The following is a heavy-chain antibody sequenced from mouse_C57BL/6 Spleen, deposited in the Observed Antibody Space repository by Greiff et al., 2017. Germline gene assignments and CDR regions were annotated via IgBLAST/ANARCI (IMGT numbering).Heavy chain of an antibody. J-gene: IGHJ4*01. CDR3: ARGGSYYAMDY. Sequence: QVQLQQSGAELVRPGTSVKVSCKASGYAFTNYLIEWVKQRPGQGLEWIGVINPGSGGTNYNEKFKGKATLTADKSSSTAYMPLSSLTSEDSAVYFCARGGSYYAMDYWGQGTSVTVSS. CDR2: INPGSGGT. V-gene: IGHV1-54*01. CDR1: GYAFTNYL.